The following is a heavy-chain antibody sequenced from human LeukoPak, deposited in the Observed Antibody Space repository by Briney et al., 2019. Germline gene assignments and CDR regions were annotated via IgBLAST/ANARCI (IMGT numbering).Heavy chain of an antibody. D-gene: IGHD5-18*01. CDR3: ARERLGYSYGRNYGMDV. Sequence: SETLSLTCTVSGGSISSYYCSWIRQPPGKGLEWIGYIYYSGSTNYNPSLKSRVTISVDTSKNQFSLKLSSVTAADTAVYYCARERLGYSYGRNYGMDVWGQRTTVTVSS. J-gene: IGHJ6*02. CDR2: IYYSGST. CDR1: GGSISSYY. V-gene: IGHV4-59*01.